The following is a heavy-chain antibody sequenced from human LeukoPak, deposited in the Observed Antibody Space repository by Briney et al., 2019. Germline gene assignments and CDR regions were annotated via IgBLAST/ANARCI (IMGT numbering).Heavy chain of an antibody. CDR1: GDSISSSSYY. CDR2: IYYSGST. J-gene: IGHJ5*02. Sequence: SETLSLTCTVSGDSISSSSYYWGWIRQPPGKGLEWIGSIYYSGSTHYNPSLKSRVTISVDTSKNQFSLNLSSVTAADTAVYYCARHGESNSWYTWFDPWGQGTLVAVSS. D-gene: IGHD6-13*01. CDR3: ARHGESNSWYTWFDP. V-gene: IGHV4-39*01.